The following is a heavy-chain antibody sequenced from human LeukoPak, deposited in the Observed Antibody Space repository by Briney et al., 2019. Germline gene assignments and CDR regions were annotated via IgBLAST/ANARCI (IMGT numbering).Heavy chain of an antibody. CDR2: LNQAGSEK. CDR3: AKYDSGYSLDS. J-gene: IGHJ5*01. D-gene: IGHD3-9*01. V-gene: IGHV3-7*03. Sequence: GGSLRLSCGVSGFTFSSFWMSWVRQPPGKGLEWVAKLNQAGSEKCHMDTVKGRFTISRDNAKNSLYLQMNSLRAEDTAVYYCAKYDSGYSLDSWGHGILVTVSS. CDR1: GFTFSSFW.